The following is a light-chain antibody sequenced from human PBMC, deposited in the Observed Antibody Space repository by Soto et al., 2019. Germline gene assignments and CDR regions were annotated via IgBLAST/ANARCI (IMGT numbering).Light chain of an antibody. CDR2: DAS. Sequence: EIVLTQSPATLSLSPGERATLSCRASQSVSSYFAWYQQKAGQAPRRLIYDASNRATGIPARFSGSGSGTDFTLTISSLEPEDFAVYYCQQRSNWPITFGQGTRLEIK. J-gene: IGKJ5*01. CDR3: QQRSNWPIT. V-gene: IGKV3-11*01. CDR1: QSVSSY.